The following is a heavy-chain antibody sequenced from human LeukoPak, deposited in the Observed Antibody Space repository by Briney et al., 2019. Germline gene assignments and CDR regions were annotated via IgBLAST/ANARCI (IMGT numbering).Heavy chain of an antibody. CDR1: GGSISGYY. CDR2: FYTSRNI. D-gene: IGHD2-8*01. Sequence: SETLSLTCSVSGGSISGYYSSWVRQPAGKGLEWIGRFYTSRNIDYNPSLESRVSMSVDASKNKVFLKLSSVTAADTAVYYCARRKDRGGYCTNGVCYRNYFDYWGQGTLVTVSS. V-gene: IGHV4-4*07. J-gene: IGHJ4*02. CDR3: ARRKDRGGYCTNGVCYRNYFDY.